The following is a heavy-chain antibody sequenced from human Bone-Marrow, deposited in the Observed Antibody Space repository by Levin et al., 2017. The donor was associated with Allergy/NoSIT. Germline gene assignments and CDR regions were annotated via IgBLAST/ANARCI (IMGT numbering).Heavy chain of an antibody. Sequence: GGSLRLSCAASGFTFSSYAMHWVRQAPGKGLEWVAVISYDGSNKYYADSVKGRFTISRDNSKNTLYLQMNSLRAEDTAVYYCARDGQTTGTTDYFDYWGQGTLVTVSS. CDR3: ARDGQTTGTTDYFDY. J-gene: IGHJ4*02. CDR1: GFTFSSYA. CDR2: ISYDGSNK. D-gene: IGHD1-1*01. V-gene: IGHV3-30-3*01.